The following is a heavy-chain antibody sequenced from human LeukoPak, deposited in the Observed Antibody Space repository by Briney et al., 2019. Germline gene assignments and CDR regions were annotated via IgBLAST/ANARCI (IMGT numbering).Heavy chain of an antibody. CDR1: GGTFSSYA. V-gene: IGHV1-69*04. CDR2: IIPIFGIA. J-gene: IGHJ6*02. D-gene: IGHD3-10*01. CDR3: ARAGSGDYYYYGMDV. Sequence: SVKVSCTVSGGTFSSYAISWVRQAPGQGLDWMGRIIPIFGIANYAQKFQGRVTITADKSTSTAYMELSSLRSEDTAVYDCARAGSGDYYYYGMDVWGQGTTVTVSS.